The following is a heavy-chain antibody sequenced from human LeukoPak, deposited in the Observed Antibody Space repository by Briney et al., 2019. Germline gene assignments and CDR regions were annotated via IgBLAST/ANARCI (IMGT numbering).Heavy chain of an antibody. CDR1: GYTFTSYD. CDR2: MNPNSGNT. CDR3: ARAPRGTSRKYYMDV. V-gene: IGHV1-8*01. J-gene: IGHJ6*03. Sequence: ASVTVSCKASGYTFTSYDINWVRQATGQGLEWMGWMNPNSGNTGYAQKFQGRVTMTRNTSISTAYMELSSLRSEDTAVYYCARAPRGTSRKYYMDVWGKGTTVTVSS. D-gene: IGHD2-2*01.